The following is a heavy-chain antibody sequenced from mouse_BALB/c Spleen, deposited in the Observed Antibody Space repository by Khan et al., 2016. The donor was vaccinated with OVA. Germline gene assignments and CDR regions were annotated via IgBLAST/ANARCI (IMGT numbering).Heavy chain of an antibody. CDR2: INPSTDYT. V-gene: IGHV1-7*01. CDR1: GYSFTTYW. D-gene: IGHD2-1*01. J-gene: IGHJ3*01. Sequence: QVQLKESGAELAKPGASVKMSCKTSGYSFTTYWIHWIKQSPGQGLEWIGYINPSTDYTEYNQKFKDKATLTADESSSTSFMQLSSLTYEDSAVYYCTGRGLYGIFPYWGQGTLVTVSA. CDR3: TGRGLYGIFPY.